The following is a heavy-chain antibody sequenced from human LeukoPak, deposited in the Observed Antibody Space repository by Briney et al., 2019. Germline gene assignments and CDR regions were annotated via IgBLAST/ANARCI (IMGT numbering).Heavy chain of an antibody. CDR3: AKEGAMIVVVISHLDY. J-gene: IGHJ4*02. V-gene: IGHV3-48*01. CDR2: ISSSSGTI. CDR1: GFTFSSYS. Sequence: GGSLRLSCAASGFTFSSYSMNWVRQAPGKGLEWVSYISSSSGTIYYADSVKGRFTISRDNSKNTLYLQMNSLRGDDTAVYYCAKEGAMIVVVISHLDYWGQGTLVTVSS. D-gene: IGHD3-22*01.